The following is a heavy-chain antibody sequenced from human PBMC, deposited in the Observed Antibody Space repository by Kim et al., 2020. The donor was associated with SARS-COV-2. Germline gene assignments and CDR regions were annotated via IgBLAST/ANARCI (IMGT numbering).Heavy chain of an antibody. CDR2: ISSSSSYI. Sequence: GGSLRLSCAASGFTFSSYSMNWVRQAPGKGLEWVSSISSSSSYIYYADSVKGRFTISRDNAKNSLYLQMNSLRAEDTAVYYCARESQGVMVRGVIIYDSSGYHDYWGQGTLVTVSS. D-gene: IGHD3-10*01. CDR1: GFTFSSYS. V-gene: IGHV3-21*01. J-gene: IGHJ4*02. CDR3: ARESQGVMVRGVIIYDSSGYHDY.